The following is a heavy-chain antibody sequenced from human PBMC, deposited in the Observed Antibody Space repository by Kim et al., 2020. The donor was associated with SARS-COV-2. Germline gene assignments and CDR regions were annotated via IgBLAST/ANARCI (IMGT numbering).Heavy chain of an antibody. CDR1: GGSFSGYY. D-gene: IGHD4-17*01. CDR2: INHSGST. V-gene: IGHV4-34*01. J-gene: IGHJ5*02. CDR3: ARGPKTTARFDP. Sequence: SETLSLTCAVYGGSFSGYYWSWIRQPPGKGLEWIGEINHSGSTNYNPSLKSRVTISVDTSKNQFSLKLSSVTAADTAVYYCARGPKTTARFDPWGQGTL.